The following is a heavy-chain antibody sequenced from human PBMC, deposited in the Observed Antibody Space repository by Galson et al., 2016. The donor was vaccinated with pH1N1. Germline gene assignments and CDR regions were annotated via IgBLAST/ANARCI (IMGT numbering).Heavy chain of an antibody. CDR2: INPNSGGT. CDR3: ARDRDWSYDY. CDR1: GYTFTGYY. Sequence: SVKVSCKASGYTFTGYYIHWVRQAPGQGLELMGWINPNSGGTNYAQRFQDRVTMTRDTSITTAYMEVSRLTSDDTAVYYWARDRDWSYDYWGQGTLITVSS. D-gene: IGHD1-7*01. V-gene: IGHV1-2*02. J-gene: IGHJ4*02.